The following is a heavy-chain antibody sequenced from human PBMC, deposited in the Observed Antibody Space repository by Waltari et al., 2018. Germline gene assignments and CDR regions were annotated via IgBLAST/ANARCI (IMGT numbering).Heavy chain of an antibody. CDR2: ISGSGGST. CDR1: GFPFSSYA. D-gene: IGHD6-19*01. Sequence: EVQLLESGGGLVQPGGSLRLPCAASGFPFSSYAMSWVSQPPGKGLEWVSAISGSGGSTYYADSVKGRFTISRDNSKNTLYLQMNSLRAEDTAVYYCAKDQSSGWYGPVFDYWGQGTLVTVSS. CDR3: AKDQSSGWYGPVFDY. V-gene: IGHV3-23*01. J-gene: IGHJ4*02.